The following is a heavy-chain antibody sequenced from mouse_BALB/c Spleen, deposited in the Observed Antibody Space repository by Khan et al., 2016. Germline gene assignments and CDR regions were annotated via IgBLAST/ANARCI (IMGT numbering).Heavy chain of an antibody. CDR2: IDPANGNT. CDR3: ARSRYDCDVGFAY. CDR1: GFNIKDTY. V-gene: IGHV14-3*02. D-gene: IGHD2-4*01. J-gene: IGHJ3*01. Sequence: VQLQQSGAELVKPGASVKLSCTASGFNIKDTYMHWVKQRPEQGLEWIGRIDPANGNTKYDPKFQGKATITADTSSNTAYLQLSSLTSEDTAVXYCARSRYDCDVGFAYWGQGTLVTVSA.